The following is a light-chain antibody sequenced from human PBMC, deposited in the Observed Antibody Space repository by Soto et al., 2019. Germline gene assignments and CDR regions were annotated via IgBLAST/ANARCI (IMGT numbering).Light chain of an antibody. CDR2: DVT. Sequence: QSALTQPHSVSGSPGQSVTISCTGTSSNVDGYNFVSWYQQHPGKVPKLMIYDVTKRPSGVPERFSGSKSGNTASLTISGLQPVDEADYYFWSYEGKFPQFGGGSKPTVL. CDR1: SSNVDGYNF. J-gene: IGLJ3*02. V-gene: IGLV2-11*01. CDR3: WSYEGKFPQ.